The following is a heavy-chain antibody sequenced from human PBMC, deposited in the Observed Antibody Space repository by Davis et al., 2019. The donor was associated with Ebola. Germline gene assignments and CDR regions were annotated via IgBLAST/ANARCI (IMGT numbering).Heavy chain of an antibody. CDR3: ASQTSVDLFDY. CDR2: IYYSGST. Sequence: SETLSLTCTVSGGSIRSSSHYWGWIRQPPGKGLEWIGSIYYSGSTYYNLSLKSRVTISVDTSKNQFSLKLSSVTAADTAVYYCASQTSVDLFDYWGQGTLVTVSS. CDR1: GGSIRSSSHY. D-gene: IGHD6-19*01. V-gene: IGHV4-39*01. J-gene: IGHJ4*02.